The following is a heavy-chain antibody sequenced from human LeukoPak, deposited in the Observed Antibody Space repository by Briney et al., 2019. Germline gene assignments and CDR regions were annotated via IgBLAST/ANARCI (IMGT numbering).Heavy chain of an antibody. D-gene: IGHD3-22*01. CDR1: GYTFTSYG. V-gene: IGHV1-18*01. J-gene: IGHJ6*03. Sequence: GASVKVSCKASGYTFTSYGISWVRQAPGQGLEWMGWISAYNGNTNYAQKLQGRVTMTTDTSTSTAYMELRSLRSDDTAVYYCARDLSMIVKGDYYYYYMDVWGKGTTVTVSS. CDR3: ARDLSMIVKGDYYYYYMDV. CDR2: ISAYNGNT.